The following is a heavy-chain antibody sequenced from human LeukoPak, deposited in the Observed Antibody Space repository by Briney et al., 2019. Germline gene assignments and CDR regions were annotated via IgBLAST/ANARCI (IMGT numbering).Heavy chain of an antibody. J-gene: IGHJ4*02. V-gene: IGHV3-30*18. CDR2: ISYDGSNQ. D-gene: IGHD6-19*01. CDR3: AKGEQYSSAWYQSSGDY. CDR1: GFTFSSYG. Sequence: GGSLRLSCAASGFTFSSYGMHWVRQAPGKGLEWMAVISYDGSNQYYADSVKGRFSISRDNAKNTVYLQMNSLGAEDTAVYYCAKGEQYSSAWYQSSGDYWGQGTLVTVSS.